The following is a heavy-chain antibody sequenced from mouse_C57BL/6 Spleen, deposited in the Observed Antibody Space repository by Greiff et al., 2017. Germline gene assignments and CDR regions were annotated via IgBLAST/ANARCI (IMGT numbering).Heavy chain of an antibody. CDR3: ARKYYDSSYNFDY. Sequence: EVKLVEPGGGLVKPGGSLKLSCAASGFTFSDYGMHWVRQAPDQGLEWVAYISSAGSTIYYADTVKCRFTISRDNAKNTLFLQMTSLRSEDTAMYYCARKYYDSSYNFDYWGQGTTLTVSS. CDR2: ISSAGSTI. D-gene: IGHD1-1*01. CDR1: GFTFSDYG. J-gene: IGHJ2*01. V-gene: IGHV5-17*01.